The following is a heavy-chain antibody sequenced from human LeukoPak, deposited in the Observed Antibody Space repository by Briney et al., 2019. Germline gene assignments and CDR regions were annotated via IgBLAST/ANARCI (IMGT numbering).Heavy chain of an antibody. Sequence: SQTLSLTCTVSGGSISSGGYYWSWIRQHPGKGLEWIGYIYYSGSTYYNPSLKSRVTISVDTSKNQFSLKLSSVTAADTAVYYCARDNDSSGYHDFDYWGQGTLVTVSS. D-gene: IGHD3-22*01. J-gene: IGHJ4*02. V-gene: IGHV4-31*03. CDR3: ARDNDSSGYHDFDY. CDR2: IYYSGST. CDR1: GGSISSGGYY.